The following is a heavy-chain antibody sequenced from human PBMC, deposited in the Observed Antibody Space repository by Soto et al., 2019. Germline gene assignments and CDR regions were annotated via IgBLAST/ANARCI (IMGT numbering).Heavy chain of an antibody. J-gene: IGHJ6*03. CDR2: ISGSGGST. CDR1: GFTFSSYT. Sequence: GGSLRLSCAASGFTFSSYTMSWVRQAPGKGLEWVSAISGSGGSTYYADSVKGRFTISRDNSKNTLYLQMNSLRAEDTAVYYCAKEGSIPSNYGDYSYSYYYYYMDVWGKGTTVTVSS. D-gene: IGHD4-17*01. CDR3: AKEGSIPSNYGDYSYSYYYYYMDV. V-gene: IGHV3-23*01.